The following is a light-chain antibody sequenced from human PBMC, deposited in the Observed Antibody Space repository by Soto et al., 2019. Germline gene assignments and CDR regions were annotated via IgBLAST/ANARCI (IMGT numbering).Light chain of an antibody. J-gene: IGKJ1*01. CDR3: QQFGSSPWT. V-gene: IGKV3-20*01. Sequence: EIVLTQSPGTLSLSPGERATLSCRASQSVSTNYLAWLQQRPGKAPRLLIYGASSWATGIPYRFSGSGSETDFTLTISSLEPEDFAVYFCQQFGSSPWTFGQGTKVEIK. CDR1: QSVSTNY. CDR2: GAS.